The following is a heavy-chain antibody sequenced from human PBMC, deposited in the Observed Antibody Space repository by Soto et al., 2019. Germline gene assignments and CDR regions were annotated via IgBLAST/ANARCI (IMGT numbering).Heavy chain of an antibody. CDR3: VAELDFGKLSVV. Sequence: QVQLLQSGVEVKKPGSSVRVSCKASGDTFKNSVISWVRQAPGQGLEWMGGTIPLFGTTDYAQKFQGSLTITTDESTTTAYMEVSRLTSEDTAVYYCVAELDFGKLSVVWGQGTTVIVSS. CDR1: GDTFKNSV. J-gene: IGHJ6*02. V-gene: IGHV1-69*01. D-gene: IGHD3-10*01. CDR2: TIPLFGTT.